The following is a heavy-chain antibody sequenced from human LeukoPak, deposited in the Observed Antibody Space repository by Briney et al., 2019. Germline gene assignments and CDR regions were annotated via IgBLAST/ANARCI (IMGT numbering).Heavy chain of an antibody. D-gene: IGHD3-16*01. J-gene: IGHJ5*02. Sequence: PSETLSLTCTVSGGSISSSSYYWGWIRQPPGKGLEWIGSIYYSGSTYYNPSLKSRVTISVDTSKNQFSLKLSSVTAADTAVYYCARDPAGGGKEGWFDPWGQGTLVTVSS. V-gene: IGHV4-39*07. CDR3: ARDPAGGGKEGWFDP. CDR2: IYYSGST. CDR1: GGSISSSSYY.